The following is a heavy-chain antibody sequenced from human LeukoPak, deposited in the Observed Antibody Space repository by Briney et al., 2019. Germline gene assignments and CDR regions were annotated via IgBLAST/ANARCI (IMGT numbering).Heavy chain of an antibody. CDR1: GGSISSSSNF. Sequence: PSETLSLTCTVSGGSISSSSNFWAWIRQPPGKGLEWIGSIYYSGSTFYNPSLKSRVTISVDTSKNQFSLKVSSVTVADTAVYYCARSVGDGYKDWGQGTPVTVSS. CDR3: ARSVGDGYKD. J-gene: IGHJ4*02. CDR2: IYYSGST. D-gene: IGHD5-24*01. V-gene: IGHV4-39*01.